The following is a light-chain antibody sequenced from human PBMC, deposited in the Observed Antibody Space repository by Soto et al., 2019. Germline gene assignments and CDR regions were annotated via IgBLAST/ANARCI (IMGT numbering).Light chain of an antibody. CDR2: LGS. J-gene: IGKJ5*01. V-gene: IGKV2-28*01. CDR1: QGLLHRNGYSC. Sequence: DIVLTQSPLSLPVTPGEPASISCTSSQGLLHRNGYSCLHWYLQKPGQSPQLLIYLGSNRASGVPDRFRGSGSGTDFTLKISRVEAEDVGVYYCMQTLQNPLAFGQGTRLEI. CDR3: MQTLQNPLA.